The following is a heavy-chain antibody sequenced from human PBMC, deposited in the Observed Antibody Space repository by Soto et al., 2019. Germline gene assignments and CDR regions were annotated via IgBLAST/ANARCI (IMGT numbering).Heavy chain of an antibody. CDR3: AKKVNSGPGSQYFDY. J-gene: IGHJ4*02. V-gene: IGHV3-23*01. CDR2: FRTGGDDGTT. Sequence: GGSLRLSCAASGFTFSSYSMSWVRQAPGKGLEWVSGFRTGGDDGTTYYADSVKGRFTISRDNSKNTLFLQMNSLRAEDTAIYYCAKKVNSGPGSQYFDYWGQGTLVTVSS. D-gene: IGHD3-10*01. CDR1: GFTFSSYS.